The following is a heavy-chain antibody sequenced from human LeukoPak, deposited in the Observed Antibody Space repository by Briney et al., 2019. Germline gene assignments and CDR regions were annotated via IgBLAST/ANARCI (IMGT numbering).Heavy chain of an antibody. CDR1: GFPLSSYA. D-gene: IGHD3-22*01. Sequence: GGSLRLSCAASGFPLSSYAMSWVRQVPGKGLEWVAATSSSDDGTFHADSVRGRFTIYRDHFRNTLYLQMNRLRVEDTAVYYCAKDTRGYYYDSSGYRPYYFDYWGQGTLVTVSS. V-gene: IGHV3-23*01. J-gene: IGHJ4*02. CDR3: AKDTRGYYYDSSGYRPYYFDY. CDR2: TSSSDDGT.